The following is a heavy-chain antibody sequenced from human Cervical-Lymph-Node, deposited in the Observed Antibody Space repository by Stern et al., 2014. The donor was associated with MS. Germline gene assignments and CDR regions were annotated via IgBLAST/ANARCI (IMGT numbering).Heavy chain of an antibody. CDR2: LDWDAEK. CDR1: GFSLTTSGMC. V-gene: IGHV2-70*01. Sequence: QVTLRESGPALVKPTQTLKLTCTLSGFSLTTSGMCVTWIRKPPGKALEWLALLDWDAEKYYNTSLKTRLTISKDTSKNQVALTMANMDPVDTATYYCARMRGEYGSATYYDFKYYAMDAWGQGTTVTVSS. CDR3: ARMRGEYGSATYYDFKYYAMDA. J-gene: IGHJ6*02. D-gene: IGHD3-10*01.